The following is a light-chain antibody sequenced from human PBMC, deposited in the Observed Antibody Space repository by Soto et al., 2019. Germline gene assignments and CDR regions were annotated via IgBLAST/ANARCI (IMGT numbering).Light chain of an antibody. CDR3: SSYTSTSTYV. J-gene: IGLJ1*01. V-gene: IGLV2-14*03. Sequence: QSVLTQPDSVSGSPGQSVAISCTAASSDIGNYNYVSWYQQRPGKVPKLIIHDVSDRPSGASDRFSGSRSGNTASLTISGLRAEDEADYYCSSYTSTSTYVFGTGTKVTVL. CDR2: DVS. CDR1: SSDIGNYNY.